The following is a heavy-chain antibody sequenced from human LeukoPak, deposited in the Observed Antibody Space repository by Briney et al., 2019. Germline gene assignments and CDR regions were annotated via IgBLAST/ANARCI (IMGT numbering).Heavy chain of an antibody. CDR2: INSDGSST. Sequence: GGSLRLSCAASGFTFSSYWIHWVRQAPGKGLVWVSRINSDGSSTTCADSVKGRFTISRDNAKNTLYLQMNSLRAEDTAVYYCARSAAAGFSYYSYYLDVWGKGTTVTIFS. J-gene: IGHJ6*03. CDR3: ARSAAAGFSYYSYYLDV. D-gene: IGHD6-13*01. CDR1: GFTFSSYW. V-gene: IGHV3-74*01.